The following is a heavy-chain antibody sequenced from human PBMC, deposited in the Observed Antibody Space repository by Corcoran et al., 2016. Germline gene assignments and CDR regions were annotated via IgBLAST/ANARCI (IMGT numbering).Heavy chain of an antibody. CDR2: IWYDGSNK. Sequence: QVQLVESGGGVVQPGRSLRLSCAASGFTFSSYGMHWVRQAPGKGLEWVAVIWYDGSNKYYADSVKGRFTISRDNSKNTLYLQMNSLRAEDTAVYYCARQGDTAMAYLAYWGQGTLVTVSS. CDR3: ARQGDTAMAYLAY. D-gene: IGHD5-18*01. CDR1: GFTFSSYG. V-gene: IGHV3-33*01. J-gene: IGHJ4*02.